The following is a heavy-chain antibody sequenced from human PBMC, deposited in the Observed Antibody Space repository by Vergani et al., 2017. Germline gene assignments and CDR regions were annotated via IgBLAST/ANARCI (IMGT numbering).Heavy chain of an antibody. J-gene: IGHJ3*02. V-gene: IGHV3-48*01. CDR1: GFTFSSYS. CDR2: ISSSSSTI. D-gene: IGHD5-12*01. Sequence: EVQLVESGGGLVQPGGSLRLSCAASGFTFSSYSMNWVRPAPGMGLEWVSYISSSSSTIYYPDSVKGSFTISRDNAKNSLYLQMNSLRAEDTAVYYCAISWVATIFDAFDIWGQGTMVTVSS. CDR3: AISWVATIFDAFDI.